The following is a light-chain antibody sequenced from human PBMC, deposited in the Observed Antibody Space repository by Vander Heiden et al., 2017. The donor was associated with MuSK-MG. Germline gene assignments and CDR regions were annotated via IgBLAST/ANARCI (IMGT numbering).Light chain of an antibody. V-gene: IGKV1-39*01. Sequence: DIQMTQSPSSLSASVGDRVTITCRASQSISSYLSWYQQKPGKAPQLLIYAASSLQSGVPSRFSGSGSGTDFTLTISRLQPEDFATYFCQQSDSTPRTFGHGTNVDIK. J-gene: IGKJ3*01. CDR1: QSISSY. CDR3: QQSDSTPRT. CDR2: AAS.